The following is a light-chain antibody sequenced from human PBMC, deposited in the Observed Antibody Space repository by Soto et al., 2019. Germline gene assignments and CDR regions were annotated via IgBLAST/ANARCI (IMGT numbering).Light chain of an antibody. J-gene: IGLJ1*01. V-gene: IGLV2-14*01. CDR1: SSDIGAYNS. CDR2: EVS. CDR3: SSRTTSNPYV. Sequence: QSALTQPASVSGSPGQSIAISCTGTSSDIGAYNSVSWYQQHPGKAPKLMIYEVSNRPSGVSNRFSDSKSGNTASLTISGLQAEDEADYYCSSRTTSNPYVFGTGTKVTVL.